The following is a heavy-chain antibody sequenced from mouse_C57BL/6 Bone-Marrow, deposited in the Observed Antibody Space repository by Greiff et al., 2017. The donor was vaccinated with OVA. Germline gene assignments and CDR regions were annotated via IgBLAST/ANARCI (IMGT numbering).Heavy chain of an antibody. Sequence: EVKLMESGGGLVQPGGSLKLSCAASGFTFSDSYMYWVRQTPEKRLEWVAYISNGGGSTYYPDTVKGRFPISRDNAKNTLYLQMSRLKSEDTAMYYCARPYQNLDVGAMDYWGQGTSVTVSS. CDR3: ARPYQNLDVGAMDY. V-gene: IGHV5-12*01. D-gene: IGHD2-10*01. CDR1: GFTFSDSY. CDR2: ISNGGGST. J-gene: IGHJ4*01.